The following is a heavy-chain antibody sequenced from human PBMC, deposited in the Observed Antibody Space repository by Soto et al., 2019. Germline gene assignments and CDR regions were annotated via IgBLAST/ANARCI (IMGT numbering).Heavy chain of an antibody. CDR3: AKDPRLWFGESWDDAFDI. CDR2: IWYDGSNK. CDR1: GFTFSSYG. J-gene: IGHJ3*02. Sequence: QVQLVESGGGVVQPGRSLRLSCAGSGFTFSSYGMHWVRQAPGKGLEWVAVIWYDGSNKYYADSVKGRFTISRDNSKNTLYLQMNSLRAEDTAVYYCAKDPRLWFGESWDDAFDIWGQGTMVTVSS. D-gene: IGHD3-10*01. V-gene: IGHV3-33*06.